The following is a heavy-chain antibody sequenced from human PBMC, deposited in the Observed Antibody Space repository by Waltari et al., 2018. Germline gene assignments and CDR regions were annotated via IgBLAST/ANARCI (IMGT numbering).Heavy chain of an antibody. V-gene: IGHV3-30*18. CDR2: MSYDGSNK. D-gene: IGHD3-16*01. CDR1: GFTFRNLV. J-gene: IGHJ2*01. CDR3: AKGPGDNWYFDL. Sequence: QVQVVESGGGVVQGGRSRRLSCAASGFTFRNLVIHWVRQAPGKGLEWVAIMSYDGSNKYYGDSVRGRFTISRDNSKNMVYLQMDSLRTEDTAVYFCAKGPGDNWYFDLWGRGTLVTVSS.